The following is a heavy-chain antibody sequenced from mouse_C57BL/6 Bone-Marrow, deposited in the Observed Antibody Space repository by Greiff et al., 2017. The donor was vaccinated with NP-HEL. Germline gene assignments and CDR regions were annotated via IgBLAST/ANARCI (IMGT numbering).Heavy chain of an antibody. CDR1: GYTFTSYT. CDR2: INPSSGYT. D-gene: IGHD1-1*01. J-gene: IGHJ2*01. Sequence: VQLQQSGAELARPGASVKMSCKASGYTFTSYTMHWVKQRPGQGLEWIGYINPSSGYTKYNQKFKDKATLTADKSSSTAYMQLSSLTSEDSAVYYCARSITTVVAAYYFDYWGQGTTLTVSS. V-gene: IGHV1-4*01. CDR3: ARSITTVVAAYYFDY.